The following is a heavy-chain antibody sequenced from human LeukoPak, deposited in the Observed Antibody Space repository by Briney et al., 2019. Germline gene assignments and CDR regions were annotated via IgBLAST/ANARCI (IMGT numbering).Heavy chain of an antibody. CDR3: AKMRPSDYGDYPDY. CDR1: GDSITSSSYN. CDR2: IFYTGRT. J-gene: IGHJ4*02. Sequence: PSETLSLTCTVSGDSITSSSYNWGCIRQPPGKRLEWIGSIFYTGRTYYNPSLKSRVTLSVDTSKNQFSPKLSSMTAADTAVYYCAKMRPSDYGDYPDYWGQGTLVTVSS. D-gene: IGHD4-17*01. V-gene: IGHV4-39*07.